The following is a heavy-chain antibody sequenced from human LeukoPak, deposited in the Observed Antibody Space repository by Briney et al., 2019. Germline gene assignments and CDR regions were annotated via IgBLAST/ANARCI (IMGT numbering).Heavy chain of an antibody. D-gene: IGHD6-19*01. Sequence: GASVKVSCKVSGYTLTELSMHWVRQAPGKGFEWMGGFDPEDGETIYAQKFQGRVTMTEDTSTDTAYMELSSLRSEDTAVYYCATTTREQWPRVDYWGQGTLVTVSS. V-gene: IGHV1-24*01. CDR2: FDPEDGET. CDR1: GYTLTELS. J-gene: IGHJ4*02. CDR3: ATTTREQWPRVDY.